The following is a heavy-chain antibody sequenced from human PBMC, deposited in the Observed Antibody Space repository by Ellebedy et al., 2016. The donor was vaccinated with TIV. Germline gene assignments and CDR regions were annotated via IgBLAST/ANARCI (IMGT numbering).Heavy chain of an antibody. CDR2: INAGNGNT. Sequence: AASVKVSCKALGYTFPIYAMHWVRQTPGQRLEWMGWINAGNGNTKYSQKFQGRVTITRDTSASTAYMELSSLRSEDTAVYYCARDRDYGTFDYWGQGTLVTVSS. V-gene: IGHV1-3*01. D-gene: IGHD4-17*01. CDR1: GYTFPIYA. CDR3: ARDRDYGTFDY. J-gene: IGHJ4*02.